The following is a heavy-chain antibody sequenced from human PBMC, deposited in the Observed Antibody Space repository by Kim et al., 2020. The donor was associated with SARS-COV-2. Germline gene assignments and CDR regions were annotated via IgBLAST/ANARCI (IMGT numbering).Heavy chain of an antibody. V-gene: IGHV3-7*01. CDR3: ARVKSLVGEY. Sequence: GGSLRLSCAASGFTFSSYWMSWVRQAPGKGLEWVANIKQDGNEKYYADSVKGRFTISRDNAKNSLHLQMNSLRVEDSAVYYCARVKSLVGEYWGQGTLVTVSS. D-gene: IGHD3-16*01. J-gene: IGHJ4*02. CDR2: IKQDGNEK. CDR1: GFTFSSYW.